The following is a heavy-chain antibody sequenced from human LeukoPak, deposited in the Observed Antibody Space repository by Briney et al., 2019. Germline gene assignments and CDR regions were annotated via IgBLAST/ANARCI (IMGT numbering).Heavy chain of an antibody. CDR2: INQHRSEK. D-gene: IGHD4-17*01. J-gene: IGHJ4*02. Sequence: GGSLRLSCAASGFPFSSYWLSWVRQAPGEGLEWVANINQHRSEKYYVDSVKGRFTISRDNAKNSLYLQMNSLRAEDTAVYYCARGRDGDYGIDYFDYWGQGTLVTVSS. CDR1: GFPFSSYW. V-gene: IGHV3-7*03. CDR3: ARGRDGDYGIDYFDY.